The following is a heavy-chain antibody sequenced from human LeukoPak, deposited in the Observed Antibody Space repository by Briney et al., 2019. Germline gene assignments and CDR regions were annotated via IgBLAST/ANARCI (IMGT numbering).Heavy chain of an antibody. CDR1: GGSFSGYY. V-gene: IGHV4-34*01. D-gene: IGHD3-10*01. Sequence: SETLSLTCAVYGGSFSGYYWSWIRQPPGKGLEWIGEINHSGSTNYNPSLKSRVTISVDTSKNQFSLKLSSVTAADTAVYYCARHGSGAFGFDIWGQGTMVTVSS. J-gene: IGHJ3*02. CDR3: ARHGSGAFGFDI. CDR2: INHSGST.